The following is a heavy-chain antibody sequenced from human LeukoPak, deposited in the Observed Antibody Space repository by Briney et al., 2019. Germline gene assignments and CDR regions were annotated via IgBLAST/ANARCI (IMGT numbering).Heavy chain of an antibody. Sequence: QTGGSLRLSCAASGFTFSRSWMSWVRQPPGKGLEWVANISPDGSTKYHMDSVKGRFTISRDNAKDSLYLEMSRLRDDDTAMYYCATGASGSWDFGDQGTLVTVSS. J-gene: IGHJ4*02. CDR3: ATGASGSWDF. D-gene: IGHD6-13*01. CDR2: ISPDGSTK. V-gene: IGHV3-7*03. CDR1: GFTFSRSW.